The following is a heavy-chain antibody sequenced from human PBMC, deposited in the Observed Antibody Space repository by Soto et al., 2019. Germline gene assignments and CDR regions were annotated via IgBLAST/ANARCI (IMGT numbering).Heavy chain of an antibody. CDR3: AKTRGRWHSLAY. J-gene: IGHJ4*02. D-gene: IGHD1-26*01. V-gene: IGHV4-39*01. CDR2: KHYSGTT. Sequence: SENLSLTCTVSGGSISSSAWYWAWLRQRPGKGLEWIGSKHYSGTTYNNPSLQSRFTIYVDASKNQFSLEVTSVTAADAAVYYFAKTRGRWHSLAYWGRGTLVPGSS. CDR1: GGSISSSAWY.